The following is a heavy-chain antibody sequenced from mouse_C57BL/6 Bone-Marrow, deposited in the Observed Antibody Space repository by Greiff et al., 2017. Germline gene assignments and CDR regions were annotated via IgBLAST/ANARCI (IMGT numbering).Heavy chain of an antibody. CDR3: ERASYDYGGLAY. J-gene: IGHJ3*01. CDR1: GYTFTSYW. CDR2: IIPSNGGT. D-gene: IGHD1-1*01. V-gene: IGHV1-53*01. Sequence: VQLQQPGTELVKPGASVKLSCKASGYTFTSYWMHWVKQRPGQGLEWIGNIIPSNGGTNYNEKFKGKATLTVDKSSSTAYMQLSSLTSENSAVYYCERASYDYGGLAYWGQGTLVTVSA.